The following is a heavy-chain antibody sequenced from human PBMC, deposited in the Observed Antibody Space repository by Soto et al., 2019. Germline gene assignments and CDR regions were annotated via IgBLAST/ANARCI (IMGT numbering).Heavy chain of an antibody. D-gene: IGHD1-26*01. CDR1: GGTFSSYV. CDR3: ASGRVGATKVKTPQYYYYYGMDV. J-gene: IGHJ6*02. Sequence: SVKVSCKASGGTFSSYVISWVRQAPGQGLEWMGGIIPIFGTANYAQKFQGRVTITADESTSTAYMELSSLRSEDTAVYYCASGRVGATKVKTPQYYYYYGMDVWGQGTTVTVSS. CDR2: IIPIFGTA. V-gene: IGHV1-69*13.